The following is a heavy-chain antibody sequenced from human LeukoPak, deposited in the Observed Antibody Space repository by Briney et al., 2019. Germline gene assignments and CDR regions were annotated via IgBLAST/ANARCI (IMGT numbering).Heavy chain of an antibody. CDR2: ISGSGSRT. Sequence: GGSLRLSCAASGFTFSSYAMSWVRQAPGKGLEWVSAISGSGSRTYYTDSVKGRFSISRDNSRNTMYLQMNSLRAEDTAIYYCAEHPQGAAGAHFDYWGQGTLVTVSS. V-gene: IGHV3-23*01. CDR1: GFTFSSYA. CDR3: AEHPQGAAGAHFDY. D-gene: IGHD6-13*01. J-gene: IGHJ4*02.